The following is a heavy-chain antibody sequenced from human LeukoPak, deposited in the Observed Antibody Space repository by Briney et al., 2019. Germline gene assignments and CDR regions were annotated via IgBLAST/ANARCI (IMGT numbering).Heavy chain of an antibody. Sequence: PGGSLRLSCAASGFTFDDYGMSWVRQAPGKGLEWVSGINWNGGSTGYADSVKGRFTISRDNSKNTLYLQMNSLRAEDTAVYYCANSRGSYPTRSWGQGTLVTVSS. J-gene: IGHJ5*02. CDR2: INWNGGST. CDR3: ANSRGSYPTRS. V-gene: IGHV3-20*04. CDR1: GFTFDDYG. D-gene: IGHD1-26*01.